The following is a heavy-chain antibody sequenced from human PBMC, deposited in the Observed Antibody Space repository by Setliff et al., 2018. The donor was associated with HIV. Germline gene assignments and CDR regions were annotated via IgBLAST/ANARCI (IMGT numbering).Heavy chain of an antibody. D-gene: IGHD4-4*01. J-gene: IGHJ3*02. CDR1: GGSISNSRYY. V-gene: IGHV4-39*07. CDR2: INHSGST. CDR3: ARGRNDYNYDPFDI. Sequence: PSQTLLLTCTVAGGSISNSRYYWSWIRQPPGKGLEWIGSINHSGSTNYDPSLKSRVTISVDTSKNQFSLKLSSVTAADTAVYYCARGRNDYNYDPFDIWGQGTMVTVSS.